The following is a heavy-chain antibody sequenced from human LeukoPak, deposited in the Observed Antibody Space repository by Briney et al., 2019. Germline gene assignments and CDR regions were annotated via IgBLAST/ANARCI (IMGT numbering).Heavy chain of an antibody. D-gene: IGHD3-16*01. CDR3: AKGYLGVWAPRDAFDI. Sequence: GGSLRLSCAASGFTFSSYAMSWVRQAPGKGLEWVSAISGSGGSTYYADSVKGRFTISRDNSKNTLYLQMNSLRAEDTAVYYCAKGYLGVWAPRDAFDIWGQGTMVTVSS. V-gene: IGHV3-23*01. CDR2: ISGSGGST. J-gene: IGHJ3*02. CDR1: GFTFSSYA.